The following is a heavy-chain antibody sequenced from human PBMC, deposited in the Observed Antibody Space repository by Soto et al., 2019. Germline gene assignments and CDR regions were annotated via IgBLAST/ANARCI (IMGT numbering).Heavy chain of an antibody. J-gene: IGHJ3*02. D-gene: IGHD3-10*01. V-gene: IGHV1-8*01. CDR1: GYTFTSYD. CDR2: MNPNSGNT. CDR3: TQNTYYYGSGSYYNSSPNKDDAFDI. Sequence: ASVKVSCKASGYTFTSYDINWVRQATGQGLEWMGWMNPNSGNTGYAQKFQGRVTMTRNTSISTAYMELSSLRSEDTAVYYCTQNTYYYGSGSYYNSSPNKDDAFDIWGQGTMVTVSS.